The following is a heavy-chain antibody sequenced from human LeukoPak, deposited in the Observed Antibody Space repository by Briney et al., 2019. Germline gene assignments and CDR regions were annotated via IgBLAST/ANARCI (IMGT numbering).Heavy chain of an antibody. V-gene: IGHV5-51*01. CDR1: GYSFTSYW. D-gene: IGHD6-6*01. Sequence: GESLKISCRGSGYSFTSYWIGWVRQLPGKGLEWMGIIYPGDSDTRYSPSFQGQVTISADKSISTAYLQWSSLKASDTAMYCCARPVGSSSKEFDYWGQGTLVTVSS. CDR3: ARPVGSSSKEFDY. J-gene: IGHJ4*02. CDR2: IYPGDSDT.